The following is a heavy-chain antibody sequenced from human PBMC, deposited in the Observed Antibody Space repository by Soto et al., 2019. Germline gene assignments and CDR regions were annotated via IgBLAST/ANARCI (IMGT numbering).Heavy chain of an antibody. CDR2: ISGSGGST. D-gene: IGHD2-15*01. CDR3: ARGRYCSGGSCFFDP. CDR1: GFTFDSYA. V-gene: IGHV3-23*01. J-gene: IGHJ5*02. Sequence: PGGPLRLSCAASGFTFDSYAMCWVRQAPGKGLEWVSSISGSGGSTYYADSVKGRFTISRDNSKNTMYLQMNSLRVDDTALYYCARGRYCSGGSCFFDPWGQGTLVTVSS.